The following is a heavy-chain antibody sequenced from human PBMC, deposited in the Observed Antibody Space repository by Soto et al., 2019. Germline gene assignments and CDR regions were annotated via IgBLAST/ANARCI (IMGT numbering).Heavy chain of an antibody. CDR1: GFTFSSYG. Sequence: LRLSCAASGFTFSSYGMHWVRQAPGKGLEWVAVISYDGSNKYYADSVKGRFTISRDNSKNTLYLQMNSLRAEDTAVYYCAKGSLDYYDSSGYYYYYYGMDVWGQGTTVTVSS. D-gene: IGHD3-22*01. CDR2: ISYDGSNK. V-gene: IGHV3-30*18. J-gene: IGHJ6*02. CDR3: AKGSLDYYDSSGYYYYYYGMDV.